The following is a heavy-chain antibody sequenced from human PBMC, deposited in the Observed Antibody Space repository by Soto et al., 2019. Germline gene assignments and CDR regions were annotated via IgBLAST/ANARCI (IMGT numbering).Heavy chain of an antibody. Sequence: AGGSLSLSCVVSGFTFDDYAMNWVRQAPGKGLEWVSNINWNGGSTAYVDSVKGRFTISRDNTKNSLYLQMNSLRAEDTALYYCARVEILSSYHYYPIDVWGQGTTVTVSS. CDR2: INWNGGST. CDR3: ARVEILSSYHYYPIDV. V-gene: IGHV3-20*04. CDR1: GFTFDDYA. J-gene: IGHJ6*02.